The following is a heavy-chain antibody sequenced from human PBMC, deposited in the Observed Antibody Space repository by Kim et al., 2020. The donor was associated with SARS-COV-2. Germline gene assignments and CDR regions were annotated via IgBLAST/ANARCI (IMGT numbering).Heavy chain of an antibody. D-gene: IGHD2-21*01. J-gene: IGHJ6*02. CDR3: ARVFGDPPYYYYGMDV. V-gene: IGHV4-59*01. Sequence: SPKSRVTIPVDTYKNQFALKLSSVTAADTAVYYCARVFGDPPYYYYGMDVWGQGTTVTVSS.